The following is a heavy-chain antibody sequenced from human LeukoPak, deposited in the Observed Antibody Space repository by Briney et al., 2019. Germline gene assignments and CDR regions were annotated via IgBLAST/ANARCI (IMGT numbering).Heavy chain of an antibody. Sequence: PGGSLRLSCAASGFRFDDYYFIWIRQAPGKGLEWISFVSASGNILDHADSVKGRFTISRDNAKNSVYLQMNNVQAEDTAVYHCARHMVLSPCDYWGPGTLVTVSS. V-gene: IGHV3-11*01. CDR2: VSASGNIL. CDR3: ARHMVLSPCDY. CDR1: GFRFDDYY. D-gene: IGHD3-10*01. J-gene: IGHJ4*02.